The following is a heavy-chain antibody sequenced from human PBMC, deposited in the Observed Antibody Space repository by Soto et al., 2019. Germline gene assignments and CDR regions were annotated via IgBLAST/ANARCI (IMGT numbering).Heavy chain of an antibody. CDR2: ISCDGGNK. J-gene: IGHJ4*02. CDR3: AKDGGSSWFLSKYFDY. Sequence: PGGSLRLSCVASAFTFSSSTMSWVRQAPGKGLEWVSVISCDGGNKYYAESVKGRFTISRDNSKNTLYLQMNSLRPEDTAVYYCAKDGGSSWFLSKYFDYWGQGTLVTVSS. CDR1: AFTFSSST. D-gene: IGHD6-13*01. V-gene: IGHV3-30*18.